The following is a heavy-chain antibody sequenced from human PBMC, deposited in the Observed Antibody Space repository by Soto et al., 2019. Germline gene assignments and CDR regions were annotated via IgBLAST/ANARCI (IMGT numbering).Heavy chain of an antibody. CDR3: VKAQGQAVRIDDFDV. D-gene: IGHD3-10*01. Sequence: GGSLRLSCAASGFTFKSYSMHWVRQAPGQGLEWVSSIGTSGSYIYYAEPVKGRFTTSRDNADNSLFLQMNSLRAEDTARYYCVKAQGQAVRIDDFDVWGRGTMVTVSS. J-gene: IGHJ3*01. V-gene: IGHV3-21*01. CDR2: IGTSGSYI. CDR1: GFTFKSYS.